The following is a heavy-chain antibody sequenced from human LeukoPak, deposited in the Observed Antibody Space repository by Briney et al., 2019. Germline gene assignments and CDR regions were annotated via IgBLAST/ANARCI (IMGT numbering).Heavy chain of an antibody. J-gene: IGHJ4*02. V-gene: IGHV4-61*02. Sequence: SETLSLTCTVPGGSISSGSYYWSWIRQPAGKGLEWIGRIYTSGSTNYNPSLKSRVTMSVDTSKNQFSLKLSSVTAADTAVYYCARDPVETNYYDSSGYYSDWGQGTLVTVSS. CDR1: GGSISSGSYY. CDR2: IYTSGST. CDR3: ARDPVETNYYDSSGYYSD. D-gene: IGHD3-22*01.